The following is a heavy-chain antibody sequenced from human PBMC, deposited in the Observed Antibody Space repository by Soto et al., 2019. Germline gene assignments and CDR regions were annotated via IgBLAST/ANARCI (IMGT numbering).Heavy chain of an antibody. CDR1: GFTFSDYY. CDR2: ISSSSSYT. Sequence: QVQLVESGGGLVKPGGSLRLSCAASGFTFSDYYMSWIRQAPGKGLEWVSYISSSSSYTNYADSVKGRFTISRDNAKNSLYLQMNRLRAEDTGVYYCARGDMESITMVRGTTSYYYYYGMDVWGQGTTVTVSS. CDR3: ARGDMESITMVRGTTSYYYYYGMDV. D-gene: IGHD3-10*01. J-gene: IGHJ6*02. V-gene: IGHV3-11*05.